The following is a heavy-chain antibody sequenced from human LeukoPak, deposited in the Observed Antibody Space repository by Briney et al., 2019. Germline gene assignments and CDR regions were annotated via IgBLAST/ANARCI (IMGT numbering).Heavy chain of an antibody. CDR1: GGSISSSSYY. J-gene: IGHJ5*02. CDR3: ARHPSQNHGDYEPYFDP. Sequence: NPSETLSLTCTVSGGSISSSSYYWGWIRQPPGKGLEWIGSIYYSGSTYYNPSLKSRVTISVDTSKNQFSLKLSSVTAADTAVYYCARHPSQNHGDYEPYFDPWGQGTLVTVSS. V-gene: IGHV4-39*01. D-gene: IGHD4-17*01. CDR2: IYYSGST.